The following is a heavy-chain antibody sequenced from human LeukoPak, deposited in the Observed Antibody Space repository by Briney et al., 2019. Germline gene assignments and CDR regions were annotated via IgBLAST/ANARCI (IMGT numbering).Heavy chain of an antibody. V-gene: IGHV3-23*01. CDR3: TTGRIAAAGSDY. CDR2: ITDDEDT. J-gene: IGHJ4*02. D-gene: IGHD6-13*01. Sequence: GGSLRLSCVASGFPFRSYAMTWVRQTPGKGLESVSVITDDEDTYYADSVKGRFTISRDNSQNTVFLQMNSLRVEDTAVYYCTTGRIAAAGSDYWGQGTLVTVSS. CDR1: GFPFRSYA.